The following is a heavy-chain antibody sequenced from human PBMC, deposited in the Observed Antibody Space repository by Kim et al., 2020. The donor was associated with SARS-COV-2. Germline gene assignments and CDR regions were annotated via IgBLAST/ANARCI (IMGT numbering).Heavy chain of an antibody. CDR3: ARLIAAAGTRSLTTDYYYGIDV. CDR1: GFTVSSNY. V-gene: IGHV3-53*01. CDR2: IYSGGST. D-gene: IGHD6-13*01. Sequence: GGSLRLSCAASGFTVSSNYMSWVRQAPGKGLEWVSVIYSGGSTYYADSVKGRFTISRDNSKNTLYLQMNSLRAEDTAVYYCARLIAAAGTRSLTTDYYYGIDVWGHGTTVSVSS. J-gene: IGHJ6*02.